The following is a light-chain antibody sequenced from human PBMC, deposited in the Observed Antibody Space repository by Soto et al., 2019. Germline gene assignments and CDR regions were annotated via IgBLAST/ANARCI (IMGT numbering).Light chain of an antibody. CDR2: GSS. V-gene: IGLV1-40*01. CDR3: QSYDSSLSGLYV. J-gene: IGLJ1*01. CDR1: SSNIGAGYD. Sequence: SVLTQPPSVTGAPGQRVTISCTGSSSNIGAGYDVHWYQQLPGTAPKLLIYGSSNRPSGVPDRFSGSKSGTSASLAITGLQAEDEADYYCQSYDSSLSGLYVFGTGTKVTVL.